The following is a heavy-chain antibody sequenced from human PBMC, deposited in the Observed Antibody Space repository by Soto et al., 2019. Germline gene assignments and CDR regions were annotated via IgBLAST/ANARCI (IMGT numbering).Heavy chain of an antibody. CDR2: ISAYNGNT. Sequence: QVQLVQSGAEVKKPGASVKVSCKASGYTFTTYGFSWVRQAPGQGLECVGWISAYNGNTHYSQKLQGRVTMTTDTSTSTAYMELRSLTSGDTAMYYCASEPIYYNDGSGYYPLGYWGQGTLVTVSS. V-gene: IGHV1-18*04. CDR3: ASEPIYYNDGSGYYPLGY. CDR1: GYTFTTYG. D-gene: IGHD3-22*01. J-gene: IGHJ4*02.